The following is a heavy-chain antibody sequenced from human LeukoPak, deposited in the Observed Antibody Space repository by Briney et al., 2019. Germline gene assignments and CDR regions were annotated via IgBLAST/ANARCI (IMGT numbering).Heavy chain of an antibody. CDR3: ARAEYDSSLGFAF. CDR2: IYYSGST. D-gene: IGHD3-22*01. V-gene: IGHV4-31*03. CDR1: GGSISSGGYY. J-gene: IGHJ4*02. Sequence: PSQTLSLTCTVSGGSISSGGYYWSWIRQHPGKGLEWIGYIYYSGSTYYNPSLKSRVTISVDTSKNQFSLKLSSVTAADTAVYYCARAEYDSSLGFAFWGQGTLVTVSS.